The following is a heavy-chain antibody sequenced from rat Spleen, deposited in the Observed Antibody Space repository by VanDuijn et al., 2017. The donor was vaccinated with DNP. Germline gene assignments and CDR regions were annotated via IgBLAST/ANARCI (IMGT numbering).Heavy chain of an antibody. CDR2: ISYNGGTP. V-gene: IGHV5-20*01. D-gene: IGHD5-1*01. J-gene: IGHJ3*01. CDR3: TTSGSAGFVY. CDR1: GFTFSDYY. Sequence: EVLLVESDGGLVQPGRSLKLSCAVSGFTFSDYYMAWVRQAPAKGLEWVATISYNGGTPYYRDSVKGRFTISRDNAQSTLYLQMDSLRSEDTATYYCTTSGSAGFVYWGQGTLVTVSS.